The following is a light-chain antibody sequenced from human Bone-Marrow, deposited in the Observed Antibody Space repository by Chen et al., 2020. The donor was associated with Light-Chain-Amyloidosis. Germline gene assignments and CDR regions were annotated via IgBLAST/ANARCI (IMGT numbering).Light chain of an antibody. V-gene: IGLV1-40*01. Sequence: QSVLTQPPSMSEAPGQRVTISCPGSRSNLGAGYDVHWYQLLPGTSPKLLIYDSDIRPAGLPHRCSASKSGTSASLSITGLQVADEADYYCQSYDTALLSLVFGGGTKLTV. CDR1: RSNLGAGYD. J-gene: IGLJ2*01. CDR2: DSD. CDR3: QSYDTALLSLV.